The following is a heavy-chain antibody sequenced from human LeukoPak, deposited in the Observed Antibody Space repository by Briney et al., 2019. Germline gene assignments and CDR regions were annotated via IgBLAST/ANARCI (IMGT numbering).Heavy chain of an antibody. CDR2: IYSGGST. D-gene: IGHD6-19*01. V-gene: IGHV3-66*01. CDR1: GFIVSSNY. CDR3: ARDERYSSGWYYFDY. Sequence: GGSLRLSCAASGFIVSSNYMSWVRQAPGKGLEWVSVIYSGGSTYYADSVKGRFTISRDNSKNTLYLQMNSLRAEDTAVYYCARDERYSSGWYYFDYWGQGTLVTVSS. J-gene: IGHJ4*02.